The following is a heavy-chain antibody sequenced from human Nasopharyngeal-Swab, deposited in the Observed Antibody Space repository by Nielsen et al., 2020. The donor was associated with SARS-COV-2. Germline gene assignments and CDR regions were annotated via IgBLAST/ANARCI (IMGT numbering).Heavy chain of an antibody. CDR2: INPDGSEM. D-gene: IGHD2-2*01. J-gene: IGHJ4*02. CDR3: AHYASAAY. Sequence: GGSLRLSCADSGFNFNTSWMTWVRQAPGKGLEWVANINPDGSEMQYVDSVKGRFTISRDNAENSLYLHMNNLRGDDTAVYYCAHYASAAYWGQGTLVTVSS. V-gene: IGHV3-7*03. CDR1: GFNFNTSW.